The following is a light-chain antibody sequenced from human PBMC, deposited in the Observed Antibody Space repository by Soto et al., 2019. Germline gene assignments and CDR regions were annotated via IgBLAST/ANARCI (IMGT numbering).Light chain of an antibody. CDR1: QSVDSN. Sequence: EIVMTQSPATLSVSPGERATLSCRASQSVDSNLAWYQRKPGQAPRLLIYGASTRATGIPARFSGSGSGTEFTLTISSLQSEDFAVYYCQQYDMWPPYTFGQGTKLEIK. CDR2: GAS. V-gene: IGKV3-15*01. CDR3: QQYDMWPPYT. J-gene: IGKJ2*01.